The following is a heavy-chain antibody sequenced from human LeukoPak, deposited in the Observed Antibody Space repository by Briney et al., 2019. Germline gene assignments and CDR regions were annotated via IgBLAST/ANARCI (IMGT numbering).Heavy chain of an antibody. Sequence: PGGSVRLSCSASGFIFGSCAMHWVRQAPGKGLDYVSTIRSNGLSTYYADSVKGRFTIPRDNSKNTMNLQMSSLRVADTAVFYCGRGACKNHSYGMDVWGPGTTVTVSS. V-gene: IGHV3-64D*09. CDR1: GFIFGSCA. CDR3: GRGACKNHSYGMDV. CDR2: IRSNGLST. J-gene: IGHJ6*02. D-gene: IGHD2/OR15-2a*01.